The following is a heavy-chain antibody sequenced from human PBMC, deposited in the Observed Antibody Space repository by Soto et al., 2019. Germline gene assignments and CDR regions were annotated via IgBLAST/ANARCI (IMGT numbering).Heavy chain of an antibody. J-gene: IGHJ5*02. CDR2: ISSSSSTI. CDR3: AREYSSSWYGLNWFDP. Sequence: GGSLRLSWAASGFTFSSYSVNWVRQAPGKGLEWVSYISSSSSTIYYADSVKGRFTISRDNAKNSLYLQMNSLRAEDTAVFYCAREYSSSWYGLNWFDPWGQGTLVTVSS. V-gene: IGHV3-48*01. CDR1: GFTFSSYS. D-gene: IGHD6-13*01.